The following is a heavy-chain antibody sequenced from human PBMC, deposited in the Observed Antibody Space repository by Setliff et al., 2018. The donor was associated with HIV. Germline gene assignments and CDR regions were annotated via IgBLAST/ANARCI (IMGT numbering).Heavy chain of an antibody. CDR2: ISPNGDIT. J-gene: IGHJ4*02. Sequence: GGSLRLSCAASGFTFTAYNMAWVRQAPGKGLEWISAISPNGDITYYAASVQGRFIISRDNSKNTLYLQMSNLRDEDTAIYYCAKNLYISPWSPLDYWGQGTLVT. V-gene: IGHV3-23*01. CDR3: AKNLYISPWSPLDY. D-gene: IGHD6-19*01. CDR1: GFTFTAYN.